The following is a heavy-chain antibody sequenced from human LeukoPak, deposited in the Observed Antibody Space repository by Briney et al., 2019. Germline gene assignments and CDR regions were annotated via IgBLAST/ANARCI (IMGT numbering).Heavy chain of an antibody. CDR2: IYHSGST. D-gene: IGHD3-22*01. CDR3: ARDLTRNYYDSSDAFDI. CDR1: GYSISSGYY. J-gene: IGHJ3*02. Sequence: SETLSLTCTVSGYSISSGYYWGWIRQPPGKGLEWIGSIYHSGSTYYNPSLKSRVTTSVDTSKNQFSLKLSSVTAADTAVYYCARDLTRNYYDSSDAFDIWGQGTMVTVSS. V-gene: IGHV4-38-2*02.